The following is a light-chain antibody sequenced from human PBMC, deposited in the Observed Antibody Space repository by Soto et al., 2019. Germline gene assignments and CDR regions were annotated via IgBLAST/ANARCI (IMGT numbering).Light chain of an antibody. CDR3: QQYNAWPLT. Sequence: EIVMTQSPATLSVPPGERATRSCRASQSVSNNLAWYQQKPGQGTWLLRYGASTRATGITGRFSGSGSGTECTFTFGSLKSEDSAVDHCQQYNAWPLTFGPGTKLDLK. V-gene: IGKV3-15*01. J-gene: IGKJ3*01. CDR1: QSVSNN. CDR2: GAS.